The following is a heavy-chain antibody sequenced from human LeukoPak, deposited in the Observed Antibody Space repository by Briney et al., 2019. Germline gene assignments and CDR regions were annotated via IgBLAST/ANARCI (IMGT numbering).Heavy chain of an antibody. V-gene: IGHV3-21*01. J-gene: IGHJ4*02. CDR3: ARSEQDYYDSSGYYY. CDR2: ISSSSSYI. CDR1: GFTFSSYS. Sequence: GGSLRLSCAASGFTFSSYSMNWVRQAPGKGLEWVPSISSSSSYIHYADSVKSRFTISRDNAKNSLYLQMNSLRAEDTAVYYCARSEQDYYDSSGYYYWGQGTLVTVSS. D-gene: IGHD3-22*01.